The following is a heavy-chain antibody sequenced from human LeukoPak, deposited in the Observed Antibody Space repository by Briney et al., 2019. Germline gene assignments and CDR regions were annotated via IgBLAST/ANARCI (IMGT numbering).Heavy chain of an antibody. V-gene: IGHV1-2*02. Sequence: ASVKVSCKASGYTFTGYYMHWVRRAPGQGLEWMGWINPNSGGTNYAQKFQGRVTMTRDTSISTAYMELSRLRSDDTAVYYCARDGDIVVVPEANWFDPWGQGTLVTVSS. CDR1: GYTFTGYY. CDR2: INPNSGGT. J-gene: IGHJ5*02. D-gene: IGHD2-2*01. CDR3: ARDGDIVVVPEANWFDP.